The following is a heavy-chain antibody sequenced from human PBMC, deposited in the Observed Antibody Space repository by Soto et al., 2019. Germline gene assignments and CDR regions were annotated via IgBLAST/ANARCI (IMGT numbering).Heavy chain of an antibody. D-gene: IGHD3-16*01. J-gene: IGHJ6*01. CDR1: GTIFSSYT. CDR3: ARGLGGRMDD. Sequence: QVQLVQSGAEVKKPGSSVRVSCKASGTIFSSYTISWVRQAPGQGLEWMGRIIPILGETNSAQKFQGRVTLTADKSMNTAYMELNSLRLEDTALYYCARGLGGRMDDW. V-gene: IGHV1-69*08. CDR2: IIPILGET.